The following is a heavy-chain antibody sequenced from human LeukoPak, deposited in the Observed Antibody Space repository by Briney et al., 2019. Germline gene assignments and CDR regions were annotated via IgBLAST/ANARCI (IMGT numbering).Heavy chain of an antibody. CDR3: ATDPKGDSIFGVIIN. CDR1: RYPFTGYY. J-gene: IGHJ4*02. D-gene: IGHD3-3*01. CDR2: VDPENGKI. Sequence: ASVKVSCTVSRYPFTGYYMHWVQQAPGKGLEWMGLVDPENGKIIYAEKFQGRVTITADTSTDTAYMELRSLRSEDTAVYYCATDPKGDSIFGVIINWGQGTLVTVSS. V-gene: IGHV1-69-2*01.